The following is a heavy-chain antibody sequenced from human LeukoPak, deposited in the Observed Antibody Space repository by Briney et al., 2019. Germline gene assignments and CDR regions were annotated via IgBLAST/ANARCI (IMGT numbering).Heavy chain of an antibody. D-gene: IGHD2-15*01. CDR2: IYHSGST. J-gene: IGHJ2*01. CDR3: ARDGGVTDWYFDL. CDR1: GGSISSGGYS. Sequence: SETLSLTCAVSGGSISSGGYSWSWIRQPPGKGLEWIGYIYHSGSTYYNPSLKSRVTISVDRSKNQFSLKLSSVTAADTAVYYCARDGGVTDWYFDLWGRGTLVTVSS. V-gene: IGHV4-30-2*01.